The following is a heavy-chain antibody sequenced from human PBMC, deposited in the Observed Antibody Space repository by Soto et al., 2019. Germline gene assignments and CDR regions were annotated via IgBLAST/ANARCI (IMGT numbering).Heavy chain of an antibody. CDR1: GGTFSSYA. CDR3: ARDPLDSIDYYYGMDV. V-gene: IGHV1-69*12. J-gene: IGHJ6*02. CDR2: IIPIFGTA. Sequence: QVQLVQSGAEVKKPGSSVKVSCKASGGTFSSYAISWVRQAPGQGLEWMGGIIPIFGTANYAQKFQGRVTITADESTSTASMELSSLRSEDTAVYYCARDPLDSIDYYYGMDVWGQGTTVTVSS. D-gene: IGHD4-4*01.